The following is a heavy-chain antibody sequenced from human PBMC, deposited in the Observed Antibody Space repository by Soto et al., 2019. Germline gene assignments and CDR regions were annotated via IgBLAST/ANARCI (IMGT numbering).Heavy chain of an antibody. CDR3: ARPLRYYDYWMGYPPFDY. V-gene: IGHV1-69*01. Sequence: QVQLVQSGAEVKKPGSSVKVSCSASGGSFNSYAINWVRQAPGQGLEWMGGIIPLFGTTYYAQKFPGRVTITADESTTTAYMDLNSLEFEDTALYYCARPLRYYDYWMGYPPFDYWGQGTLVTVSS. D-gene: IGHD3-3*01. J-gene: IGHJ4*02. CDR2: IIPLFGTT. CDR1: GGSFNSYA.